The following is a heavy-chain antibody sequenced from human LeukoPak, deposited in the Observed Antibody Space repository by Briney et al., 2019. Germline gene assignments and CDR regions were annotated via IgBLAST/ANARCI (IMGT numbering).Heavy chain of an antibody. D-gene: IGHD5-24*01. V-gene: IGHV3-9*01. CDR1: GFTFDDYA. CDR2: ISWNSGSI. CDR3: AKAAGRMATISWGAFDI. Sequence: PGRSLRLSCAASGFTFDDYAMHWVRQAPGKGLEWVSRISWNSGSIGYADSVKGRFTISRDNAKNSLYLQMNSLRAEDTALYYCAKAAGRMATISWGAFDIWGQGTMVTVSS. J-gene: IGHJ3*02.